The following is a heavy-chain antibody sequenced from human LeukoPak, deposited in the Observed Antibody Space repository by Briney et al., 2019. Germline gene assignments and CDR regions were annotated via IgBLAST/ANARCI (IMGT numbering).Heavy chain of an antibody. Sequence: SETLSLTCTVSGGSIGTYYWSWIRQPPGKGLEGIAYIYYTGSTNYNPSLKRRVTISVDTSKNHFSLKLTSVTAADTAVYYCARLPQSSSWHTDYWGQGTLVTVSS. D-gene: IGHD6-13*01. CDR3: ARLPQSSSWHTDY. CDR1: GGSIGTYY. CDR2: IYYTGST. J-gene: IGHJ4*02. V-gene: IGHV4-59*01.